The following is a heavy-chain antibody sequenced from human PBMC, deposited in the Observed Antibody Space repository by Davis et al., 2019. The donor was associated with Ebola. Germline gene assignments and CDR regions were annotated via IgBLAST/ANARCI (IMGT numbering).Heavy chain of an antibody. J-gene: IGHJ4*02. Sequence: GSLRLSCAASGFSVSTKYMNWVRQAPGKGLEWVATISGNGGATHYADSVKGRFTISRDSSKNTLDLQMNSLRAEDTALYSCTKGDRDYSSSPFDYWGQGTLVTVSS. CDR2: ISGNGGAT. D-gene: IGHD3-22*01. CDR3: TKGDRDYSSSPFDY. CDR1: GFSVSTKY. V-gene: IGHV3-23*01.